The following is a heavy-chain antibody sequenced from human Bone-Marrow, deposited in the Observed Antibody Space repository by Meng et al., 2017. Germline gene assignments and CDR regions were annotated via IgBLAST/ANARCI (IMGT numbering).Heavy chain of an antibody. D-gene: IGHD6-19*01. CDR2: INSDGSST. CDR3: ARVSPLEQWIGKDAFDI. V-gene: IGHV3-74*01. CDR1: GFIFSSYW. Sequence: GESLNTSCAASGFIFSSYWMHWVRQAPGKGLVWVSRINSDGSSTSYADSVKGRFTISRDNAKNTLYLQMNSLRAEDTAVYYCARVSPLEQWIGKDAFDIWGQGTMVTVSS. J-gene: IGHJ3*02.